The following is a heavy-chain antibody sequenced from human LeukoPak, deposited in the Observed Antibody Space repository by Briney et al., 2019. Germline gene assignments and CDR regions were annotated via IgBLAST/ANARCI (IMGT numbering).Heavy chain of an antibody. V-gene: IGHV4-4*07. CDR1: GGSISSYY. J-gene: IGHJ6*02. CDR3: ARDSIAVAGEYYYGMDV. D-gene: IGHD6-19*01. CDR2: IYTSGST. Sequence: PSETLSLTCTVSGGSISSYYWSWIRQPAGKGLEWIGRIYTSGSTNYNPSLKSRVTMSVDTSKNQFSLKLSSMTAADTAVYYCARDSIAVAGEYYYGMDVWGQGTTVTVSS.